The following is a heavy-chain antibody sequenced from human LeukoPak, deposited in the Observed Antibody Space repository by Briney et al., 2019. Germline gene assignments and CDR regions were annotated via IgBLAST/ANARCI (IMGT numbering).Heavy chain of an antibody. CDR1: GFTFSSYA. CDR3: AKDATIAVAGLGLYYYYGMDV. J-gene: IGHJ6*02. Sequence: GGSLRLSCAASGFTFSSYAMSWVRQAPGKGLEWVSAISGSGGSTYYADSVKGRFTISRDNSKNTLYLQMNSLRAEDTAVYYCAKDATIAVAGLGLYYYYGMDVWGQGTTVTVSS. CDR2: ISGSGGST. V-gene: IGHV3-23*01. D-gene: IGHD6-19*01.